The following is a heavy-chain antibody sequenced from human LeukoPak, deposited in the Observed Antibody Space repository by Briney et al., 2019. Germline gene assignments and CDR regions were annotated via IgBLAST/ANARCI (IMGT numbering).Heavy chain of an antibody. CDR1: GFTFSSYS. J-gene: IGHJ4*02. CDR2: ISSSSDYI. Sequence: GSLRLSCAAPGFTFSSYSMNWVRQAPGKGLEWVSSISSSSDYIFYADSVKGRFSISRDNSKNTLYLQMNSLRAEDTAVYYCARRAGAYSHPYDYWGQGTLVTVSS. V-gene: IGHV3-21*04. CDR3: ARRAGAYSHPYDY. D-gene: IGHD4/OR15-4a*01.